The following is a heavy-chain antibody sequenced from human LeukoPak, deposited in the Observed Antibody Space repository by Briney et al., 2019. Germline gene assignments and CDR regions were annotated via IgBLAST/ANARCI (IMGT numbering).Heavy chain of an antibody. V-gene: IGHV4-34*01. J-gene: IGHJ4*02. D-gene: IGHD6-13*01. Sequence: SETLSLTRAVYGGSFSGYYWSWIRQPPGKGLEWIGEINHSGSTNYNPSLKSRVTISVDTSKNQFSLKLSSVTAADTAVYYCARGSKAAAGYYFDHWGQGTLVTVSS. CDR3: ARGSKAAAGYYFDH. CDR2: INHSGST. CDR1: GGSFSGYY.